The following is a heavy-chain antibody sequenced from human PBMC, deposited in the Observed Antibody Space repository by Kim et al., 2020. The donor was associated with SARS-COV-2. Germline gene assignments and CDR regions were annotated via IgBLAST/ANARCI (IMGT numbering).Heavy chain of an antibody. Sequence: SETLSLTCTVSGGSISSDYWSWIRQPAGKGLEWIGRVYTSGSTNYNPSLKSRVTMSVDTSKNQFSLKLSSVTAADTAVYYCARTTTVVTPEGYYYYGMDVGGQGTTVTVSS. J-gene: IGHJ6*02. CDR2: VYTSGST. CDR3: ARTTTVVTPEGYYYYGMDV. CDR1: GGSISSDY. V-gene: IGHV4-4*07. D-gene: IGHD4-17*01.